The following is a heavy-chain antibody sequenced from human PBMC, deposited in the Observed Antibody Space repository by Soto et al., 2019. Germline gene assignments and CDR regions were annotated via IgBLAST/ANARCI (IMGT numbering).Heavy chain of an antibody. V-gene: IGHV4-59*01. D-gene: IGHD2-2*01. J-gene: IGHJ5*02. CDR3: AKGLAHCSSTSCYFWFDP. CDR2: IYSTGST. Sequence: SETLSLTCTVSGGSISGYYWSWIRQPPGKGLEWIGYIYSTGSTNYNPSLKTRVTISIDTSQNRFSLKLTSVIAADTAVYYCAKGLAHCSSTSCYFWFDPWGQGTLVTVSS. CDR1: GGSISGYY.